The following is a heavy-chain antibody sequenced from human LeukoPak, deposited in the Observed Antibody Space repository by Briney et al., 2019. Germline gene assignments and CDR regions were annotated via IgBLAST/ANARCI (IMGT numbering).Heavy chain of an antibody. D-gene: IGHD1-26*01. CDR3: ARDEPVGAKRGAFDI. CDR2: ISSSSSYI. Sequence: GGFLRLSCAASGFTFSSYSMNWVRQAPGKGLEWVSSISSSSSYIYYADSVKGRFTISRDNAKNSLYLQMNSLRAEDTAVYYCARDEPVGAKRGAFDIWGQGTMVTVSS. V-gene: IGHV3-21*01. J-gene: IGHJ3*02. CDR1: GFTFSSYS.